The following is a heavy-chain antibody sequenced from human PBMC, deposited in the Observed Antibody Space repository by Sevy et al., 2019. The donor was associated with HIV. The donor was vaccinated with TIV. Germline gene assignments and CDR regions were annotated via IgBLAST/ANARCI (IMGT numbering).Heavy chain of an antibody. V-gene: IGHV3-11*01. J-gene: IGHJ6*02. Sequence: GGSLRLSCAASGITFSDHYMSWIRQAPGKGLEWVAYITNSGTTKYYADSVKGRFTISRDNARNSLYLQMNSLTADDAAVYYCVIDSPYTSDDHWYFGIDVWGQGTTVTVSS. CDR1: GITFSDHY. D-gene: IGHD3-22*01. CDR2: ITNSGTTK. CDR3: VIDSPYTSDDHWYFGIDV.